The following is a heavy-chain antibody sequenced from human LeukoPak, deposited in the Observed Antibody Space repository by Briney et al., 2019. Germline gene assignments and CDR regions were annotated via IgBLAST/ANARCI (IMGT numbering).Heavy chain of an antibody. Sequence: GGSLRLSCAASGFTFSNYWMHWVRQAPGKGLVWISRIKGDGSHTIYADSVKGRFTISRDNAKNTLYLQMRSLRAEDTAVYYCVRDWDHFDFDSWGQGTLVTVSS. CDR2: IKGDGSHT. V-gene: IGHV3-74*01. J-gene: IGHJ5*01. CDR1: GFTFSNYW. D-gene: IGHD3-9*01. CDR3: VRDWDHFDFDS.